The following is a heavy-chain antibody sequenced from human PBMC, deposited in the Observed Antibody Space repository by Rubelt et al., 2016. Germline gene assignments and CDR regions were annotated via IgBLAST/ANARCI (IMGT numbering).Heavy chain of an antibody. CDR1: GGSFSGYY. CDR2: INHSGST. D-gene: IGHD6-19*01. V-gene: IGHV4-34*01. J-gene: IGHJ4*02. Sequence: QVQLQQWGAGLLKPSETLSLTCAVYGGSFSGYYWSWIRQPPGKGLEWIGEINHSGSTNYNPSLKSRVTISVDTSKNLFSLRLGSVTAADTAVYYCARQWPGAEAAFDYWGQGTLVTVSS. CDR3: ARQWPGAEAAFDY.